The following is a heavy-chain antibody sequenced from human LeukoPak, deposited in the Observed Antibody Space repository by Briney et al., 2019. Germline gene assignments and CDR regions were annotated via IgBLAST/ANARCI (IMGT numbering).Heavy chain of an antibody. D-gene: IGHD3-9*01. Sequence: GASVKVSCKASGYTFTIYGISWVRQAPGQGLEWMGWISAYNGNTNYAQKLQGRVTMTTDTSTSTAYMELRSLRSDDTAVYYCARLPGLYYDIMPTRINFDYWGQGTLVTVSS. CDR1: GYTFTIYG. CDR3: ARLPGLYYDIMPTRINFDY. J-gene: IGHJ4*02. V-gene: IGHV1-18*01. CDR2: ISAYNGNT.